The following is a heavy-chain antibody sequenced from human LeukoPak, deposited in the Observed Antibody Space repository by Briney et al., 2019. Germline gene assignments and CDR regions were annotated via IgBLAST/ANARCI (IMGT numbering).Heavy chain of an antibody. J-gene: IGHJ4*02. V-gene: IGHV6-1*01. CDR1: GDSVSSNSAA. CDR3: ARETTWVRGVNNPRDY. D-gene: IGHD3-10*01. Sequence: SQTLSLTCAISGDSVSSNSAAWNWTRQSPSRGLEWLGRTYYRSNWINDYAVSVKSRMTINPDTSREQFSLQLNSVTPEDTAVYYCARETTWVRGVNNPRDYLGQGTLVTVSS. CDR2: TYYRSNWIN.